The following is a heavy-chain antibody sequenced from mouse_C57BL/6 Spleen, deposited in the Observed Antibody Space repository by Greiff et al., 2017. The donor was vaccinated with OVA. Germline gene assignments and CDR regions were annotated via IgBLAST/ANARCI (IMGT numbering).Heavy chain of an antibody. CDR2: IHPNSGST. V-gene: IGHV1-64*01. D-gene: IGHD2-5*01. Sequence: QVQLKQPGAELVKPGASVKLSCKASGYTFTSYWMHWVKQRPGQGLEWIGMIHPNSGSTNYNEKFKSKATLTVDKSSSTAYMQLSSLTSEDSAVYYCARYSNSSYYAMDYWGQGTSVTVSS. J-gene: IGHJ4*01. CDR3: ARYSNSSYYAMDY. CDR1: GYTFTSYW.